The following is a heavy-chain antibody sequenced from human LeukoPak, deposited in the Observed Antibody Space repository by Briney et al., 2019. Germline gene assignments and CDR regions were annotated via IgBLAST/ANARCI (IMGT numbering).Heavy chain of an antibody. Sequence: SETLSLTCTVSGGSISSYYWSWIRQPPGKGLEWIGYIYYSGSTNYNPSLKSRVTISVDTSKNQFSLKLSSVTAADTAVYYCARALSVGENWFDPWGQGTLVTVSS. CDR1: GGSISSYY. CDR3: ARALSVGENWFDP. CDR2: IYYSGST. V-gene: IGHV4-59*08. D-gene: IGHD2-15*01. J-gene: IGHJ5*02.